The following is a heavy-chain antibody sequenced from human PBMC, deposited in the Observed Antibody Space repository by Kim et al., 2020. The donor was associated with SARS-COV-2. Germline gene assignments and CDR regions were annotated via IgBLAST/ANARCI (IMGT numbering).Heavy chain of an antibody. CDR2: IWYDGSNK. CDR3: TRFAGWGFDY. CDR1: GFTFSGYG. Sequence: GGSLRLSCAASGFTFSGYGMHWVRQAPGKGLEWVALIWYDGSNKYYADSVKGRFTISRDNSKNTLFLQMNSLRAEDTAVYYCTRFAGWGFDYWGQGTLVT. D-gene: IGHD6-19*01. V-gene: IGHV3-33*01. J-gene: IGHJ4*02.